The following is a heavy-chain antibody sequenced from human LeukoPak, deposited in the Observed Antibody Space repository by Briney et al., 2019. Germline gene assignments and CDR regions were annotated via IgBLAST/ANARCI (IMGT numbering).Heavy chain of an antibody. CDR2: INPNSGGT. Sequence: GASVKVSCKASGYTFTGYYMHWVRQAPGQGLEWMGWINPNSGGTNYAQKFQGRVTMTRDTSISTAYMELSRLRSDDTAVYYCARDPLVLVSHASTPGWNWFDPWGQGTLVTVSS. J-gene: IGHJ5*02. CDR3: ARDPLVLVSHASTPGWNWFDP. V-gene: IGHV1-2*02. CDR1: GYTFTGYY. D-gene: IGHD2-21*01.